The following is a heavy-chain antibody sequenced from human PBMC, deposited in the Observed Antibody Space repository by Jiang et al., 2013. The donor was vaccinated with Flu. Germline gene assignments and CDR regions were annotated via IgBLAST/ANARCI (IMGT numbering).Heavy chain of an antibody. D-gene: IGHD3-10*01. V-gene: IGHV7-4-1*02. J-gene: IGHJ4*02. CDR2: INTNTGNP. Sequence: QSGSELREPGASVKVSCEASGYTFTDYTVNWVRQAPGQGLEWMGWINTNTGNPTYAQGFTGRFVFSVDTSVSTAYLQITSLKAEDTAVYYCARDRYYYGSGSYLHIDYWGQGTLVTVSS. CDR1: GYTFTDYT. CDR3: ARDRYYYGSGSYLHIDY.